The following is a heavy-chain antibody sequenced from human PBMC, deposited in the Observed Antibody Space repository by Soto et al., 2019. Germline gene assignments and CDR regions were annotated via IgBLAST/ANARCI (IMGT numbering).Heavy chain of an antibody. CDR2: ISGSGGST. Sequence: GVSLRLSFAASGFTFSSYAMSWVRQAPGKGLEWVSAISGSGGSTYYADSVKGRFTISRDNSKNTLYLQMNSLRAEDTAVYYCAKVQQQLPIPYFDYWGQGTLVTVSS. J-gene: IGHJ4*02. CDR1: GFTFSSYA. V-gene: IGHV3-23*01. D-gene: IGHD6-13*01. CDR3: AKVQQQLPIPYFDY.